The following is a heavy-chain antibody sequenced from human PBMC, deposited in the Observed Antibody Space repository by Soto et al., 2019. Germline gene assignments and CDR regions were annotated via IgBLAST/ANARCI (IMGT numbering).Heavy chain of an antibody. Sequence: EVQLVESGGGLVQPGGSLRLSCAASGFTVSSNYMSWVRQAPGKGLEWVSVIYSGGSTYYADYVKGRFTISRHNSKNTLYLQMNSLRAEDTAVYYCARVKRYYYGSGSYYYFDYWGQGTLVTVSS. J-gene: IGHJ4*02. D-gene: IGHD3-10*01. CDR3: ARVKRYYYGSGSYYYFDY. CDR2: IYSGGST. CDR1: GFTVSSNY. V-gene: IGHV3-53*04.